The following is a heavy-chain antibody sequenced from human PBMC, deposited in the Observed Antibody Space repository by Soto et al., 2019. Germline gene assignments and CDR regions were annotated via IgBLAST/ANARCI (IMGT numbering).Heavy chain of an antibody. Sequence: QVQLQESGPGLVKASQTLSLTCTVSGASVNSGDYYWSWVRQPPGSGLEWIGYVHYSETIYYNPSLKRRVHILPETFTNQCSLEVSSLTAADTAVYYCASAHRYYDSHDNWGQGTTVTVSS. V-gene: IGHV4-30-4*01. CDR3: ASAHRYYDSHDN. J-gene: IGHJ3*02. D-gene: IGHD3-22*01. CDR1: GASVNSGDYY. CDR2: VHYSETI.